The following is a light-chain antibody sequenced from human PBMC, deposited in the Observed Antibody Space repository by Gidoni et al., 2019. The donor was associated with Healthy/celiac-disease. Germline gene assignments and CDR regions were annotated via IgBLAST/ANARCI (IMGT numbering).Light chain of an antibody. V-gene: IGKV4-1*01. CDR1: QSVLYSYNNKSY. CDR3: QQCYSTPPVT. CDR2: WAS. Sequence: DIVMTRSTDLLAVSLGESATINCKSSQSVLYSYNNKSYLAWYQQKPGQPPKLLIYWASTRESGVPARFSGSGSGTDFTLTISSLQAEDVAVYYCQQCYSTPPVTFGQXTKVEIK. J-gene: IGKJ1*01.